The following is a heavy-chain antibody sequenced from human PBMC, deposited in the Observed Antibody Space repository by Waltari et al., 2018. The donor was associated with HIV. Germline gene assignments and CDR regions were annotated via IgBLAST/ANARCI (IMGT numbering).Heavy chain of an antibody. CDR3: ARGKGYYGMDV. V-gene: IGHV1-69*02. CDR2: IIPILDLS. Sequence: QVQLVQSGAQVKKPGSSVRVSCKASGDTFSSYTINWVRQAPGQGLEWMGRIIPILDLSKSAQKFQDRVTIMADKSTNTAYMDLSSLTSEDTAVYYCARGKGYYGMDVWGQGTTVTVSS. CDR1: GDTFSSYT. J-gene: IGHJ6*02.